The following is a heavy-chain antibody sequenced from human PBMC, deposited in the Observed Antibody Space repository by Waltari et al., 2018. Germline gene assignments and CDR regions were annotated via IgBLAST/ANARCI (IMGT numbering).Heavy chain of an antibody. V-gene: IGHV4-59*01. Sequence: QVQLRESGPGLVKPSETLSPTCNVPGCPFRYYYWHWIRQPPGKGLEWIGYIYDTGTTNYNPSLKSRVTISLDTSKSQFSLSLNSLTAADTAVYYCAREKRNDYGESFDYWGQGIPVTVSS. D-gene: IGHD4-17*01. J-gene: IGHJ4*02. CDR1: GCPFRYYY. CDR2: IYDTGTT. CDR3: AREKRNDYGESFDY.